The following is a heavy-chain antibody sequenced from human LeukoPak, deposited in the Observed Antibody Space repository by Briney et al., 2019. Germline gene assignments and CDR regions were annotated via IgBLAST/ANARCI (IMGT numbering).Heavy chain of an antibody. J-gene: IGHJ4*02. CDR2: IRSKANSYAT. Sequence: GRSLRLSCAASGFTFSSYAMHWVRQASGKGLEWVGRIRSKANSYATAYAASVKGRFTISRDDSKNTAYLQMNSLKTEDTAVYYCTRGDYVWGSYREFDYWGQGTLVTVSS. CDR1: GFTFSSYA. V-gene: IGHV3-73*01. D-gene: IGHD3-16*02. CDR3: TRGDYVWGSYREFDY.